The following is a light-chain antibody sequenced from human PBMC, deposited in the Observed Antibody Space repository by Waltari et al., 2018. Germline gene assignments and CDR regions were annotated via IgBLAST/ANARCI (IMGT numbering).Light chain of an antibody. Sequence: SYELTPSPSVSVSPGQTARITCSGDALTNKYAYWFQQKSGLAPVLVMFEDSKGPSGIPERFSGSSSGTMATLTISGAQVEDEADYYCYSTDSSGNYRVFGGGTKLTVL. CDR2: EDS. V-gene: IGLV3-10*01. J-gene: IGLJ3*02. CDR1: ALTNKY. CDR3: YSTDSSGNYRV.